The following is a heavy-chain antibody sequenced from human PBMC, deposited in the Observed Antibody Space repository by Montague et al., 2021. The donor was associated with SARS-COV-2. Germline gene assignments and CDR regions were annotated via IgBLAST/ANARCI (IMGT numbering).Heavy chain of an antibody. V-gene: IGHV2-70*01. CDR3: ARINSDPLDYYCDGMDV. CDR2: XDWNDDK. Sequence: PALVTPTQTLTLTCTFSGFSLSTSGMCVSWIRQPPGKALEWLALXDWNDDKYYSTSLKTRLTISKDTSKNQVVLTMTNMDPVDTATYYCARINSDPLDYYCDGMDVWGQGTTVTVSS. J-gene: IGHJ6*02. CDR1: GFSLSTSGMC. D-gene: IGHD1-1*01.